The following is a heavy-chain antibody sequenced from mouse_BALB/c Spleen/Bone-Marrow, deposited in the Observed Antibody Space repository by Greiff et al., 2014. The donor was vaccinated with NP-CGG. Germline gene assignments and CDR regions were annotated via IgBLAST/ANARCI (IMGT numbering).Heavy chain of an antibody. CDR1: GYTFTSYW. Sequence: VKLVESGAELVKPGTSVKMSCKASGYTFTSYWMHWVKQRPGQGLEWIGDIYPGSDSTNYNEKFKSKATLTVDTSSSTAYMQLSSLTSEDSAVYYCARRDDYDDYYFAYWGQGTTLTVS. D-gene: IGHD2-4*01. CDR2: IYPGSDST. V-gene: IGHV1-55*01. J-gene: IGHJ2*01. CDR3: ARRDDYDDYYFAY.